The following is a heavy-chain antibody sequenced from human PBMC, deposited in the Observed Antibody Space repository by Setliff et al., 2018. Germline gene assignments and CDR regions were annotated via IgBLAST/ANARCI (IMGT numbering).Heavy chain of an antibody. J-gene: IGHJ6*02. V-gene: IGHV1-24*01. CDR1: GYTLTELS. CDR3: ARAFTYYNVWSGYGYGKDV. D-gene: IGHD3-3*01. CDR2: FDPEDGET. Sequence: ASVKVSCKVSGYTLTELSMHWVRQAPGKGLEWMGGFDPEDGETIYAQKFQGRVTMTEDTSTDTAYMELSSLRSEDTAVYYCARAFTYYNVWSGYGYGKDVWGQGTTVTVSS.